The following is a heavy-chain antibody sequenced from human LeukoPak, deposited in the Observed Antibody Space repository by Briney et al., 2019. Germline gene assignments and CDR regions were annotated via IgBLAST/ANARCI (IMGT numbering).Heavy chain of an antibody. J-gene: IGHJ3*02. Sequence: GESLKISCAVSGFTFSSFSMNWVRQAPGKGLEWVSCISSSSSYIEYADSVKGRFTISRDHAKNSLYLQMNSLRAEDTAVYYCARDDGGALDVFDIWGQGTMVTVSS. D-gene: IGHD4-23*01. V-gene: IGHV3-21*01. CDR3: ARDDGGALDVFDI. CDR2: ISSSSSYI. CDR1: GFTFSSFS.